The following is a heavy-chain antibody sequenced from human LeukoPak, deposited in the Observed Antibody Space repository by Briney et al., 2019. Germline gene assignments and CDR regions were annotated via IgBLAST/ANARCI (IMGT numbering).Heavy chain of an antibody. J-gene: IGHJ4*02. Sequence: ASVKVSCKASGYTFTGYYMHWVRQAPGQGLEWMGWINPNSGGTNYAQKSQGRVTMTRDTSISTAYMELSRLRSDDTAVYYCARATYYYGSGSYYSFDYWGQGTLVTVSS. D-gene: IGHD3-10*01. V-gene: IGHV1-2*02. CDR2: INPNSGGT. CDR1: GYTFTGYY. CDR3: ARATYYYGSGSYYSFDY.